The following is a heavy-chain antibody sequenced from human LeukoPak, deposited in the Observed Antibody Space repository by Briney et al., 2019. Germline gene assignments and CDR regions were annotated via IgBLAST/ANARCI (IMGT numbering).Heavy chain of an antibody. J-gene: IGHJ6*03. V-gene: IGHV3-21*01. D-gene: IGHD2-2*01. CDR2: ISSSSSYI. Sequence: PGGSLRLSCAASGFTFSSYSMNWVRQAPGKGLEWVSSISSSSSYIYYADSVKGRFTISRDNAKNSLYLQMNSLRAEDTAVYYCARDFRPRYCSSTSCYSFPYYMDVWGKGTTVTVSS. CDR3: ARDFRPRYCSSTSCYSFPYYMDV. CDR1: GFTFSSYS.